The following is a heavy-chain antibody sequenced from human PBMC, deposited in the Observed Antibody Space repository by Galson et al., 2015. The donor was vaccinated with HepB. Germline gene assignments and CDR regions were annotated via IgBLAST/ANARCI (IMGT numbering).Heavy chain of an antibody. CDR1: GFTFSSYA. Sequence: SLRLSCAASGFTFSSYAMSWVRQAPGKGLEWVSAISGSGGSTYYADSVKGRFTISRDNSKHTLYLQMNSLRAEDTAVYYCSRRYCSGGSCYWYFDLWGRGTLVTVSS. J-gene: IGHJ2*01. V-gene: IGHV3-23*01. CDR3: SRRYCSGGSCYWYFDL. CDR2: ISGSGGST. D-gene: IGHD2-15*01.